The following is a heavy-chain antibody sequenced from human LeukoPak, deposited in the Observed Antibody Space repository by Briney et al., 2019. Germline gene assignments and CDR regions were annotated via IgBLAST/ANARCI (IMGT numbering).Heavy chain of an antibody. V-gene: IGHV1-18*04. CDR3: ARVLTMVRGVIIPEGWFDP. CDR2: ISAYNGNT. J-gene: IGHJ5*02. CDR1: GYTFTGYY. Sequence: ASVKVSCKASGYTFTGYYMHWVRQAPGQGLEWMGWISAYNGNTNYAQKLQGRVTMTTDTSTSTAYMELRSLRSDDTAVYYCARVLTMVRGVIIPEGWFDPWGQGTLVTVSS. D-gene: IGHD3-10*01.